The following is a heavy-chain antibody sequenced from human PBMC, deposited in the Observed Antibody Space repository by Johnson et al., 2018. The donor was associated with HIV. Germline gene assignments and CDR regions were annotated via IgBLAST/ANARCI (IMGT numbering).Heavy chain of an antibody. V-gene: IGHV3-74*01. CDR1: GFTFSSYW. D-gene: IGHD3-22*01. CDR3: ARDSYDSSGYPLSIFRI. CDR2: INSDGSST. J-gene: IGHJ3*02. Sequence: VQLVESGGGVVQPGRSLRLSCAASGFTFSSYWMHWVRQAPGKGLVWVSRINSDGSSTSYADSVKGRFTISRDKAKNTLYLQMNNLRAEDTAVYFCARDSYDSSGYPLSIFRIWGQGTLVTVSS.